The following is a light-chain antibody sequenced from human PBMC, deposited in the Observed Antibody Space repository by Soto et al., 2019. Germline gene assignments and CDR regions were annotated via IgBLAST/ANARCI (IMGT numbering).Light chain of an antibody. J-gene: IGLJ1*01. CDR2: DVS. Sequence: QSVLTQPASVSGSPGQSITISCTGTSSEIGDSNYVSWYQQHPGKAPKLVIYDVSNRPSGVSNRFSGSKSANTASLTIFGLQAEDEADYYCSSFRSSSTSYVFGTGTKVTVL. V-gene: IGLV2-14*03. CDR1: SSEIGDSNY. CDR3: SSFRSSSTSYV.